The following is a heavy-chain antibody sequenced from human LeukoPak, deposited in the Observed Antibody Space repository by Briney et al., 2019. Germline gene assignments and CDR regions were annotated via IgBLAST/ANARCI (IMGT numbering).Heavy chain of an antibody. CDR3: ARSGRGGAFDI. V-gene: IGHV3-74*01. CDR1: GFTFSSYW. J-gene: IGHJ3*02. D-gene: IGHD1-26*01. Sequence: QPGGSLRLSCAASGFTFSSYWMHWVRQGPGKGLVWVSRIYSDGSRTTYADSVKGRSTISGDNAKNTLYLQMNSLRAEDTAVYYCARSGRGGAFDIWGHGTMVTVSS. CDR2: IYSDGSRT.